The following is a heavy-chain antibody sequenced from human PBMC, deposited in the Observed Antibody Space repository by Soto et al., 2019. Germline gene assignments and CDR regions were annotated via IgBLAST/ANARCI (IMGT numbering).Heavy chain of an antibody. CDR2: ISYDGSNK. CDR3: ARDQGDFWSGYYYYYGMDV. Sequence: GSLRLSCAASGFTFSSYAMHWVRQAPGKGLEWVAVISYDGSNKYYADSVKGRFTISRDNSKNTLYLQMNSLRAEDTAVYYCARDQGDFWSGYYYYYGMDVWGQGTTVTVSS. CDR1: GFTFSSYA. V-gene: IGHV3-30-3*01. D-gene: IGHD3-3*01. J-gene: IGHJ6*02.